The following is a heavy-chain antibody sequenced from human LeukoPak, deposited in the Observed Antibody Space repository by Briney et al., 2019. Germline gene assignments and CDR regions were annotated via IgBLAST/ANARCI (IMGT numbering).Heavy chain of an antibody. D-gene: IGHD6-6*01. J-gene: IGHJ4*02. V-gene: IGHV1-2*02. CDR2: INPNSGGT. CDR1: GYTFTGYY. Sequence: ASVKVSCKASGYTFTGYYMHWVPQAPGQGLEWMGCINPNSGGTNYAQKFQGRVTMTRDTSISTAYMELSRLRSDDTAVYYCARGPRRAIAARRYITDYWGQGTLVTVSS. CDR3: ARGPRRAIAARRYITDY.